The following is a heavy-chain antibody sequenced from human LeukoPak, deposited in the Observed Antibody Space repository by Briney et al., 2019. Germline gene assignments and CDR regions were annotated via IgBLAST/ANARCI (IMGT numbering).Heavy chain of an antibody. CDR1: GFTVSSNY. V-gene: IGHV3-53*05. Sequence: GGSLRLSCAASGFTVSSNYMSWVRQAPGKGLEWVSVIYSGGSTYYADSVKGRFTISRDNSKNTLYLQMNSLRAEDTAVYYCARERLGGGRFLDYWGQGTLVTVSS. J-gene: IGHJ4*02. CDR2: IYSGGST. D-gene: IGHD3-16*01. CDR3: ARERLGGGRFLDY.